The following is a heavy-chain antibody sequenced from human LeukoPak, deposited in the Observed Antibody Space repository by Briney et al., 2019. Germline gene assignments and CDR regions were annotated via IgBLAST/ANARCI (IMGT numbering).Heavy chain of an antibody. CDR1: GFTFSSYG. J-gene: IGHJ6*04. V-gene: IGHV3-23*01. CDR2: ISGSGGST. D-gene: IGHD3-10*01. CDR3: AKGLNYYGSGSCMDV. Sequence: GGSLRLSCAASGFTFSSYGMSWVRQAPGKGLEWVSAISGSGGSTYYADSVKGRFTISGDNSKNTLYLQMNSLRAEDTAVYYCAKGLNYYGSGSCMDVWGKGTTVTISS.